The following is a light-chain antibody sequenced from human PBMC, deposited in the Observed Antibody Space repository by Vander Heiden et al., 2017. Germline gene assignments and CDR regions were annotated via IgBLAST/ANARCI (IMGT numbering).Light chain of an antibody. CDR3: QQSDSTSWT. CDR2: AAS. V-gene: IGKV1-39*01. J-gene: IGKJ1*01. CDR1: QSISSY. Sequence: DIQMTQSPSSLSASVGDRVTITCRASQSISSYLNWYQQKPGKAPKLLIYAASSLQSGVPSRFSGSASGTDFTLTISMLQPEDFATYYCQQSDSTSWTFGQGTKVEIK.